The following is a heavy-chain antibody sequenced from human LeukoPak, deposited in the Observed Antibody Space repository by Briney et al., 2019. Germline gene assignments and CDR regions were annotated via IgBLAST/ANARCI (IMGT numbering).Heavy chain of an antibody. J-gene: IGHJ5*02. CDR3: ARGRTNWFDP. Sequence: ASVKVSCKASGYTFTSYGISWVRQAPGQGLEWMGWISAYNGNTNYAQKLQGRVTITRNTSISTAYMELSSLRSEDTAVYYCARGRTNWFDPWGQGTLVTVSS. D-gene: IGHD1/OR15-1a*01. CDR2: ISAYNGNT. V-gene: IGHV1-18*01. CDR1: GYTFTSYG.